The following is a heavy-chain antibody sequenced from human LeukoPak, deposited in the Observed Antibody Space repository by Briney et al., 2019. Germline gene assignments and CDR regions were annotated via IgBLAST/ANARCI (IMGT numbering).Heavy chain of an antibody. Sequence: SETLSLTCTVSGGSISSYYWSWTRQPPGKGLEWIGYIYYSGSTNYNPSLKSRVTISVDTSKNQFSLELSSVTAADTAVYYCARSNSGSYWYYFDYWGQGTLVTVSS. J-gene: IGHJ4*02. CDR2: IYYSGST. V-gene: IGHV4-59*01. CDR3: ARSNSGSYWYYFDY. CDR1: GGSISSYY. D-gene: IGHD1-26*01.